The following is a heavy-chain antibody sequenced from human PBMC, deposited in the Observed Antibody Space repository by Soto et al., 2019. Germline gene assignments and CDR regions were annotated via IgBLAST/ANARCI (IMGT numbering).Heavy chain of an antibody. V-gene: IGHV3-30*18. CDR1: GFTFRSYD. CDR2: ISRDGNNK. Sequence: QVQLVESGGGVVQPGKSLRLSCATSGFTFRSYDMHWVRQAPGKGLEWLAVISRDGNNKDYGDSVKGRFIISRDNSKNTLFLQMNSLRDEDSAVYYCAKDAYTPIRTTAHDAGGLDHWGRGTLVTVSS. CDR3: AKDAYTPIRTTAHDAGGLDH. D-gene: IGHD4-4*01. J-gene: IGHJ4*02.